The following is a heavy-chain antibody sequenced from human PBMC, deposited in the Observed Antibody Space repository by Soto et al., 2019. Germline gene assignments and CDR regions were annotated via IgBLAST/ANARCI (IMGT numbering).Heavy chain of an antibody. Sequence: QVQLVESGGGLVKPGGSLRLSCAASGFTFSDYYMSWIRQAPGKGLEWVSYISSSGSTIYYADSVKGRFTISRDNAKNYLYLQMNSLRAEDPTVYYCASIMGRVAPGYYYYGMDVWGKGTTVTVSS. V-gene: IGHV3-11*01. CDR2: ISSSGSTI. D-gene: IGHD3-3*01. J-gene: IGHJ6*04. CDR1: GFTFSDYY. CDR3: ASIMGRVAPGYYYYGMDV.